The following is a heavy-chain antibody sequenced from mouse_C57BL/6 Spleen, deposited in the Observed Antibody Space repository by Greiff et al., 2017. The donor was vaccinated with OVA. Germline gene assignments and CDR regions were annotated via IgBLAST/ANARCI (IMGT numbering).Heavy chain of an antibody. CDR1: GYTFTSYW. CDR3: ARSDGYYPQAYYAMDY. CDR2: IDPSDSET. J-gene: IGHJ4*01. V-gene: IGHV1-52*01. D-gene: IGHD2-3*01. Sequence: QVQLQQPGAELVRPGSSVKLSCKASGYTFTSYWMHWVKQRPIQGLEWIGNIDPSDSETHYNQKFKDKATLTVDKSSSTAYMQLSSLTSEDSAVYYCARSDGYYPQAYYAMDYWGQGTSGTVAS.